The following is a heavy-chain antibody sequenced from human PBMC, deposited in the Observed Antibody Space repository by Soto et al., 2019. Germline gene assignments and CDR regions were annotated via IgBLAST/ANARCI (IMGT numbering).Heavy chain of an antibody. Sequence: QVQLVQSGAEVKKPGSSVKVSCKASGGTFSSYAISWVRQAPGQGLEWMGGIIAIFGTANYAQKFQGRVTITADESTSTAYMELSSLRSVDTAVYYCARESQPNEKDSYGYYYYYGMDVWGQGPTVSVSS. V-gene: IGHV1-69*01. J-gene: IGHJ6*02. CDR3: ARESQPNEKDSYGYYYYYGMDV. D-gene: IGHD5-18*01. CDR1: GGTFSSYA. CDR2: IIAIFGTA.